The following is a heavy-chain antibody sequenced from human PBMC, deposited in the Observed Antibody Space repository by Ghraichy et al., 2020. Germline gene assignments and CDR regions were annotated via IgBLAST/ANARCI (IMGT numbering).Heavy chain of an antibody. V-gene: IGHV3-66*02. CDR2: IYTGGST. J-gene: IGHJ5*02. Sequence: GGSLRLSCAVSGFTVSGDYMSWVRQAPGKGLEWVSVIYTGGSTYYADSVKGRFTISRDSSKNTLYLQMNSVRVEDTAVYYCARHDWFDPWGQGTPVTVSS. CDR3: ARHDWFDP. CDR1: GFTVSGDY.